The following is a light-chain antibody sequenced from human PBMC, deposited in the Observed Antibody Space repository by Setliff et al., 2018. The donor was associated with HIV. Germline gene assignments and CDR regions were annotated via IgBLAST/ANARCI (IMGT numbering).Light chain of an antibody. CDR1: SSDIGGHNF. J-gene: IGLJ1*01. Sequence: QSVLTQPASVSGSPGQSITISCAGSSSDIGGHNFVSWYQQDPGKAPKLMIYGVNYRPSGVSNRFSGSKSGNTASLTISGLQAEDEADYYCSSFSTTNTQIFGTGTKVTVL. V-gene: IGLV2-14*01. CDR3: SSFSTTNTQI. CDR2: GVN.